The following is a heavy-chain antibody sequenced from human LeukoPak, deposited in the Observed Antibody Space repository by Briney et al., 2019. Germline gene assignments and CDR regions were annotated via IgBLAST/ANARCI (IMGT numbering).Heavy chain of an antibody. Sequence: TSETLSLTCADYGGSFSDYYWTWIRQPPGEGLEWIGEINYSGNTKYNPYLKSRVTISADTSKNQFSLKLTSVTAADTAVYYCARCGGYDYLDDYWGQGTLVTVSS. V-gene: IGHV4-34*01. CDR2: INYSGNT. CDR1: GGSFSDYY. J-gene: IGHJ4*02. D-gene: IGHD5-12*01. CDR3: ARCGGYDYLDDY.